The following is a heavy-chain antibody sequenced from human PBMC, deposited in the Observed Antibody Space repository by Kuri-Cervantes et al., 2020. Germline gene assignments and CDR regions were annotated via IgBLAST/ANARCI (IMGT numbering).Heavy chain of an antibody. D-gene: IGHD3-22*01. J-gene: IGHJ2*01. CDR1: GFTFSSYA. CDR2: ISGSGGST. CDR3: ARELSDYDSYGWYLDL. Sequence: GGSLRLSCAASGFTFSSYAMSWVRQAPGKGLEWVSAISGSGGSTYYADSVKGRFTISRDNAKNSLYLQMNSLRAGDTAVYYCARELSDYDSYGWYLDLWGRGTLVTVSS. V-gene: IGHV3-23*01.